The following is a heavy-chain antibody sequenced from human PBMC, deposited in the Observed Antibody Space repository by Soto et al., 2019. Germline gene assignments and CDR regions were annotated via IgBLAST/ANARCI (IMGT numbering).Heavy chain of an antibody. CDR3: ARGSEQQLDQKKRFDH. J-gene: IGHJ5*02. CDR2: IIPIFGTA. Sequence: AASVKVSCKASGGTFSSYAISWVRQAPGQGLEWMGGIIPIFGTANYAQKFHGRVTITADECTSTAYMELSILRSEDTAVYYCARGSEQQLDQKKRFDHWGQGVLVTVCS. V-gene: IGHV1-69*13. CDR1: GGTFSSYA. D-gene: IGHD6-13*01.